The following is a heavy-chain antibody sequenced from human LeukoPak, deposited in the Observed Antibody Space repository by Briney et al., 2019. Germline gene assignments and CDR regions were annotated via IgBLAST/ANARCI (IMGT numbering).Heavy chain of an antibody. D-gene: IGHD3-22*01. CDR1: GYTFTGYY. CDR2: INPNSGGT. J-gene: IGHJ4*02. V-gene: IGHV1-2*02. CDR3: ARGSHDSSGYYYERLFDY. Sequence: EASVKVSCKASGYTFTGYYMHWVRQAPGQGLEWMGWINPNSGGTNYAQKFQGRVTMTRDTSISTAYMELSRLRSDDTAVYYCARGSHDSSGYYYERLFDYWGQGTLVTVSS.